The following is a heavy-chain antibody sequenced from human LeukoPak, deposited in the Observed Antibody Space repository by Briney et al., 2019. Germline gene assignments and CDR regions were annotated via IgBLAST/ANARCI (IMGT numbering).Heavy chain of an antibody. V-gene: IGHV1-18*01. CDR3: ARDSREAVAGRGRWFDP. CDR1: GYTFLSHG. Sequence: ASVKVSCKASGYTFLSHGISWVRQAPGQGLEWMAWISAYNGNTDYAQKVQGRVTLTTDTSTNTAYMELRSLTSDDTAVYYCARDSREAVAGRGRWFDPWGQGTLVTVSS. J-gene: IGHJ5*02. CDR2: ISAYNGNT. D-gene: IGHD6-19*01.